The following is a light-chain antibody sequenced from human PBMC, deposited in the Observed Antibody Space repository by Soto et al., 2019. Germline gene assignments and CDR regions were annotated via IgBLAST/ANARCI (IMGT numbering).Light chain of an antibody. CDR3: QQYNDNWT. CDR2: KAS. CDR1: QSISSW. V-gene: IGKV1-5*03. Sequence: DIQMTQSPSTLSASVGDRVTITCRASQSISSWLAWYQQEPGTAPNLLIYKASTLQSGVPSRFSGSGSGTEFTLIISSLQPDDSATYYCQQYNDNWTFGQGTKV. J-gene: IGKJ1*01.